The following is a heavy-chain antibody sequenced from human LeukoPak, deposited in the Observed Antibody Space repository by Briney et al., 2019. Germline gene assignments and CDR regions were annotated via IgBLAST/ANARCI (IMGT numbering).Heavy chain of an antibody. CDR3: AREFGGTYDY. CDR1: GFTFSSFA. D-gene: IGHD3-16*01. Sequence: GGSLRLSCAASGFTFSSFAMNWVRQAPGKGLEWVSYISSSGSTIYYADSVKGRFTISRDNAKNSLYLQMNSLRAEDTAVYYCAREFGGTYDYWGQGTLVTVSS. J-gene: IGHJ4*02. V-gene: IGHV3-48*03. CDR2: ISSSGSTI.